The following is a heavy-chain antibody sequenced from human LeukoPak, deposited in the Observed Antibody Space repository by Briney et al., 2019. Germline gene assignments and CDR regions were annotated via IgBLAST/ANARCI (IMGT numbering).Heavy chain of an antibody. J-gene: IGHJ6*03. CDR3: ARDITAVAGYYYYYMDV. D-gene: IGHD6-19*01. Sequence: SETLSLTCTVSGGSISSSSYYWGWIRQPPGKGLEWIGSIYYSGSTYYNPSLKSRVTISVDTSKNQFSLKLSSVTAADTAVYYCARDITAVAGYYYYYMDVWGKGTTVTVSS. V-gene: IGHV4-39*07. CDR2: IYYSGST. CDR1: GGSISSSSYY.